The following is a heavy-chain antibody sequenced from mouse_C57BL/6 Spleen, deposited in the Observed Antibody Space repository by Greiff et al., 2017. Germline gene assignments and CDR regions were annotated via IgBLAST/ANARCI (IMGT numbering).Heavy chain of an antibody. CDR3: ARRTTTRAWFAY. J-gene: IGHJ3*01. CDR1: GFSLTSYG. CDR2: IWSGGST. D-gene: IGHD1-1*01. Sequence: VKVVESGPGLVQPSQSLSITCTVSGFSLTSYGVHWVRQSPGKGLEWLGVIWSGGSTDYNAAFISRLSISKDNSKSQVFFKMNSLQADDTAIYYCARRTTTRAWFAYWGQGTLVTVSA. V-gene: IGHV2-2*01.